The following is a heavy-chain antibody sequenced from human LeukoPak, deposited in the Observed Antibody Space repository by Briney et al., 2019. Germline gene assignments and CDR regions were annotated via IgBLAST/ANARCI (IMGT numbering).Heavy chain of an antibody. CDR2: IKTSGST. CDR1: GFTFNNYV. Sequence: GGSLRLSCTASGFTFNNYVMSWVRQAPGKGLEWVSSIKTSGSTDYADSVKGRFTISRDNSKNTLYLQMNSLRVEDTAVYYCAKVRPPPGSGWYGGDDSWGQGTLVTVSS. CDR3: AKVRPPPGSGWYGGDDS. D-gene: IGHD6-19*01. J-gene: IGHJ4*02. V-gene: IGHV3-23*05.